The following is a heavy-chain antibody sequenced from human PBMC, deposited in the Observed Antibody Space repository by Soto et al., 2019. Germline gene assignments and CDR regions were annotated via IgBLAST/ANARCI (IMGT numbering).Heavy chain of an antibody. Sequence: SGRTLGNATETLTLTCTVSGISLTNDNMGVNWIRQPPGKALEWLAHILSNDEKSYSTSLRSRLIISKDTSKSQVVFSMTNMDPEDKATYYCARLGIDYDFWSCSGYYYGLDVWGQGTSVTVSS. CDR1: GISLTNDNMG. CDR2: ILSNDEK. D-gene: IGHD3-3*01. CDR3: ARLGIDYDFWSCSGYYYGLDV. V-gene: IGHV2-26*01. J-gene: IGHJ6*02.